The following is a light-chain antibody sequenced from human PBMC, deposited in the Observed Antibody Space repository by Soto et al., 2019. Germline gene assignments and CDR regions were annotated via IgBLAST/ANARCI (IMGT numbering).Light chain of an antibody. Sequence: SYELTQPPSVSVSPGQTARITCSGDALQKQYAYWYQQKPGQAPVLVIYKDSDRPSGIPERFSGSSSGTTVTLTISGVQAEDEADYYCQSADSSGTFAVFGGGTQLTVL. CDR3: QSADSSGTFAV. V-gene: IGLV3-25*03. CDR2: KDS. CDR1: ALQKQY. J-gene: IGLJ7*01.